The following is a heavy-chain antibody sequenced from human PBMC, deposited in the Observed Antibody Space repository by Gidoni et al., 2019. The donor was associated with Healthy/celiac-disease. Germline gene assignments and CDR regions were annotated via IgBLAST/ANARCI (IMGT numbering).Heavy chain of an antibody. J-gene: IGHJ4*02. CDR2: ISSSSSYK. V-gene: IGHV3-11*05. Sequence: QVQLVESGGGLVKPGGSLRLSCAASGFTFSDYYMSWIRQAPGKGLEWVSYISSSSSYKNYADSGKGRFTISRDNAKNSLYLQMNSLRAEDTAVYYCARDRGYSSGWYWEDYWGQGTLVTVSS. D-gene: IGHD6-19*01. CDR3: ARDRGYSSGWYWEDY. CDR1: GFTFSDYY.